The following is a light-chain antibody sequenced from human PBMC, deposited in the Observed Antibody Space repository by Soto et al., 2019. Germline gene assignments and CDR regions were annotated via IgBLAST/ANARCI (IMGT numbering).Light chain of an antibody. V-gene: IGLV2-23*01. CDR2: EGT. Sequence: QSVLTQPASVSGSPGESITISCTGTNNLVSWYQQHPGKAPKVVLYEGTKRPSGVSNRFSGSNSGITASLTISGLQAEDEAHYFCCAYVGARSYFFGPGTKVTVL. CDR1: NNL. CDR3: CAYVGARSYF. J-gene: IGLJ1*01.